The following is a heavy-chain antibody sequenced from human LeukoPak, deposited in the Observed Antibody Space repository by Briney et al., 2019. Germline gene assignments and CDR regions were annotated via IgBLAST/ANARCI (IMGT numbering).Heavy chain of an antibody. D-gene: IGHD3-22*01. J-gene: IGHJ3*02. CDR2: ISYSSETI. V-gene: IGHV3-48*04. Sequence: GGSLRLSCAASGFTFSSYSMNWVRQAPGKGLEWVSGISYSSETIDYVDSVKGRFTISRDNAKNSLYLQMNSLRAEDTAVYYCARDWRDSSGKFPNDAFDIWGQGTMVTVSS. CDR1: GFTFSSYS. CDR3: ARDWRDSSGKFPNDAFDI.